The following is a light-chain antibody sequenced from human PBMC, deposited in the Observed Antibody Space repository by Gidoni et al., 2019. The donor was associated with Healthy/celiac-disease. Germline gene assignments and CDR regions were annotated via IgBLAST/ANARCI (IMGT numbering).Light chain of an antibody. J-gene: IGKJ4*01. CDR3: QQRSNWPLT. V-gene: IGKV3-11*01. CDR2: DAS. Sequence: PATLSLSPGERATLSCRASQSVSSYLAWYQQKPGQAPRLLIYDASNRATGIPGRFSGSGSGTDFTLTISSLEPEDFAVYYCQQRSNWPLTFGGGTKVEIK. CDR1: QSVSSY.